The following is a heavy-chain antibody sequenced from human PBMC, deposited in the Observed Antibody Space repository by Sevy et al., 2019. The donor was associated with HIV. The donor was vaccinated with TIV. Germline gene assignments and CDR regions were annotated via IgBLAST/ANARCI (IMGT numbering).Heavy chain of an antibody. CDR1: GGTFSSYA. CDR3: ARRVGLWGDIFYYYYMDV. J-gene: IGHJ6*03. D-gene: IGHD3-16*01. Sequence: ASVKVSCKASGGTFSSYAISWVRQAPGQGLEWMGGIIPIFGTANYAQKFQGRVTITADKSTSTAYMELSSLRSEDTAVYYYARRVGLWGDIFYYYYMDVWGKGTTVTVSS. V-gene: IGHV1-69*06. CDR2: IIPIFGTA.